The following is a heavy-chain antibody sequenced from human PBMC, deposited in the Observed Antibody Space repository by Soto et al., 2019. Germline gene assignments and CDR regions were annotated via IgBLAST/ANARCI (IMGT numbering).Heavy chain of an antibody. CDR2: VYYSGST. J-gene: IGHJ6*02. CDR3: ARVTGEDSGGSPTRSGMDV. Sequence: QVQLQESGPGLVKPSETLSVTCTVSGGSISSSYWSWIRQPPGKGLAWIGYVYYSGSTNYNPSLKSRVTISIDTSKNQFSRKLSSVTAADTAVYYCARVTGEDSGGSPTRSGMDVWGQGTTVTVSS. D-gene: IGHD2-15*01. V-gene: IGHV4-59*01. CDR1: GGSISSSY.